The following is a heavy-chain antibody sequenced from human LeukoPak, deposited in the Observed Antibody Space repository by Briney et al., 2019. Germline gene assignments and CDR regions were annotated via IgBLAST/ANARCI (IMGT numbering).Heavy chain of an antibody. D-gene: IGHD2/OR15-2a*01. Sequence: SETLSLTCAVSGGSISSGGYSWSWIRQPPGKGLEWIGYIYHSGSTYYNPSLKSRVTISVDRSKNQFSLKLSSVTAADTAVYYCARCVIYDDYFDYWGQGTLVTVSS. CDR2: IYHSGST. CDR3: ARCVIYDDYFDY. CDR1: GGSISSGGYS. J-gene: IGHJ4*02. V-gene: IGHV4-30-2*01.